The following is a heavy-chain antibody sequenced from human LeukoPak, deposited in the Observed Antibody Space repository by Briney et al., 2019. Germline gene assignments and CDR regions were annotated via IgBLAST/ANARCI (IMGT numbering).Heavy chain of an antibody. D-gene: IGHD2-21*01. J-gene: IGHJ6*02. V-gene: IGHV4-34*01. CDR1: GGYFSGYY. CDR3: ASYSAGMDV. Sequence: SETLSLTCAVYGGYFSGYYWSWIRQPPGKGLEWIGEINHSGSTNYNPSLKSRVTISVDTSKNQFSLKLSSVTAADTAVYYCASYSAGMDVWGQGTTVTVSS. CDR2: INHSGST.